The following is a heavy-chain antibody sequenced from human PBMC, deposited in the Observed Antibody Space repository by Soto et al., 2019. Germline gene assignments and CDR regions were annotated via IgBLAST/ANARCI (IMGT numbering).Heavy chain of an antibody. V-gene: IGHV3-13*05. D-gene: IGHD3-22*01. CDR2: IGTAGDP. CDR3: ARAGYDSSGYYFYAMDV. J-gene: IGHJ6*02. CDR1: GFILSGYD. Sequence: PGGSLRLSCVASGFILSGYDMHWVRQATGEGLEWVSAIGTAGDPYYSGSVKGRFTISRGNAENTVYLQMNSLRAGDTAVYYCARAGYDSSGYYFYAMDVWGPGTTVTVYS.